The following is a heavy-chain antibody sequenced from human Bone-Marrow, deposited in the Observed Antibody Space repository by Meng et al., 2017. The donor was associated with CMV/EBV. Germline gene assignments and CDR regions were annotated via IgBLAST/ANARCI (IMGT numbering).Heavy chain of an antibody. Sequence: AMSGVRQAPGKGLGWVSAISGSGGSTYYADSVKGRFTISRDNSKNTLYLQMNSLRAEDTAVYYCAKPQFYYYDSSGYYYVGPFDPWGQGTLVTVSS. D-gene: IGHD3-22*01. CDR3: AKPQFYYYDSSGYYYVGPFDP. V-gene: IGHV3-23*01. CDR2: ISGSGGST. CDR1: A. J-gene: IGHJ5*02.